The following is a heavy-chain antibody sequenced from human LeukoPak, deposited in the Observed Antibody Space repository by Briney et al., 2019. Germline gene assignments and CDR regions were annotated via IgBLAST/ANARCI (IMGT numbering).Heavy chain of an antibody. J-gene: IGHJ6*02. D-gene: IGHD2-21*02. CDR2: ISSSSSYI. V-gene: IGHV3-21*01. CDR3: ARGGGDFVFRYGMDV. CDR1: GFTFSSYS. Sequence: GGSLRLSCAASGFTFSSYSMNWVRQAPGKGLEWVSSISSSSSYIYYADSVKGRFTISRDNSKNTLYLQMNSLRAEDTAVYYCARGGGDFVFRYGMDVWGQGTTVTVSS.